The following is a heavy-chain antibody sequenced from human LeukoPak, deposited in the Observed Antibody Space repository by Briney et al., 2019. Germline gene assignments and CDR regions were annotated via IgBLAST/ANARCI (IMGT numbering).Heavy chain of an antibody. D-gene: IGHD2/OR15-2a*01. Sequence: GGSLRLSCAASGFTVSSNYMSWVRQAPGKGLEWVSVIYSGGSTYYADSVKGRFTISRDNSKNTLYLQMNSLRAEDTAVYYCARNSIQSHSHWFDPWGQGTLVTVSS. CDR2: IYSGGST. J-gene: IGHJ5*02. V-gene: IGHV3-53*01. CDR1: GFTVSSNY. CDR3: ARNSIQSHSHWFDP.